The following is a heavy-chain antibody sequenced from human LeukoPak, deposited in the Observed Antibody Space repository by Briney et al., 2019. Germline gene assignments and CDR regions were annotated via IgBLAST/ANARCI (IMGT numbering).Heavy chain of an antibody. CDR1: GLTFSSYS. Sequence: GGSLRLSCAASGLTFSSYSMNWVREAPGKGLEWVSYISSSSSTIYYADSVKGRFTISRDNAKNSLYLQMNSLRAEDTAVYYCARGRYYIDVWGKGTTVTVSS. V-gene: IGHV3-48*01. CDR2: ISSSSSTI. CDR3: ARGRYYIDV. J-gene: IGHJ6*03.